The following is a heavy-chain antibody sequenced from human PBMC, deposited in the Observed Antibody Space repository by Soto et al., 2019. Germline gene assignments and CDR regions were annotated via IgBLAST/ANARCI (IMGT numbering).Heavy chain of an antibody. CDR2: IIPIFGTA. CDR1: GGTFSSYA. V-gene: IGHV1-69*13. Sequence: SVEVSCKXSGGTFSSYAISWVRQAPGQGLEWMGGIIPIFGTANYAQKFQGRVTITADESTSTAYMELSSLRSEDTAVYYCARRAGDKGYRSSTSCQKGYYYYGMDVWGQGTTVTVSS. D-gene: IGHD2-2*01. J-gene: IGHJ6*02. CDR3: ARRAGDKGYRSSTSCQKGYYYYGMDV.